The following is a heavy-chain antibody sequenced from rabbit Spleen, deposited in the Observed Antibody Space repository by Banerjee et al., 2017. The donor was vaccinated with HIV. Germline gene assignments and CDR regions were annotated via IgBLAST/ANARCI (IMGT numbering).Heavy chain of an antibody. CDR2: YYLGRNGHT. CDR1: GVSFSSSSY. Sequence: QSLEESGGDLVKPGASLTLTCTASGVSFSSSSYMCWVRQAPGKGLELVAGYYLGRNGHTAYATWAKGRFTIYRTSSTTVALQVTSLTAADTATYFCARDLPDVIGWNLDLWGPGTLVTV. J-gene: IGHJ4*01. CDR3: ARDLPDVIGWNLDL. D-gene: IGHD1-1*01. V-gene: IGHV1S40*01.